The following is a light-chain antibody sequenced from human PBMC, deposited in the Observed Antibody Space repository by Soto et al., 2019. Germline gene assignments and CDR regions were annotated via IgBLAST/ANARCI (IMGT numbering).Light chain of an antibody. V-gene: IGLV1-44*01. CDR3: AAWDDSLNYV. CDR1: SSNIGSNT. Sequence: QSVLTQPPSASGTPGQRVTISCSGSSSNIGSNTVNWYQQLPGTAPKLLIYSNNQRPSGVPDRFSGSKSGTSASLAISGLQSEDEDDYYCAAWDDSLNYVFGPGTKVTVL. J-gene: IGLJ1*01. CDR2: SNN.